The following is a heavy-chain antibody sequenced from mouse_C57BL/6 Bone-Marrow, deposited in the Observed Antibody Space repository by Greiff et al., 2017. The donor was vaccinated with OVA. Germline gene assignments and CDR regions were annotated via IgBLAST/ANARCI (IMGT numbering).Heavy chain of an antibody. V-gene: IGHV1-50*01. D-gene: IGHD1-1*01. Sequence: QVQLQQPGAELVKPGASVKLSCKASGYTFTSYWMQWVKQRPGQGLEWIGEIDPSDSYTNYNQKFKGKATLTVETSSSTAYMQLSSLTSEDSAVYYCASGIYYYGSSSYYFDYWGQGTTLTVSS. CDR2: IDPSDSYT. CDR1: GYTFTSYW. CDR3: ASGIYYYGSSSYYFDY. J-gene: IGHJ2*01.